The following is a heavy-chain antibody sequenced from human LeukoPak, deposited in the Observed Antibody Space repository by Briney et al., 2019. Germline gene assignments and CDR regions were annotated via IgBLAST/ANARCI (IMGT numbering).Heavy chain of an antibody. D-gene: IGHD5-24*01. CDR2: IYYSGST. Sequence: SETLSLTCTVSGGSISSYYWSWIRQPPGKGLVWVGYIYYSGSTNYNPSLKSRVTISVDTSKNQFSLKLSSVTAADTAVYYCARWGVGRDGYNPPMDYYGMDVWGQGTTVTVSS. CDR1: GGSISSYY. V-gene: IGHV4-59*01. CDR3: ARWGVGRDGYNPPMDYYGMDV. J-gene: IGHJ6*02.